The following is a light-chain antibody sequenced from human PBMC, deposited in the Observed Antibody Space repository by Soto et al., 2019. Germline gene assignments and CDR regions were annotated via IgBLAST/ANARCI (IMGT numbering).Light chain of an antibody. V-gene: IGLV2-14*01. CDR2: DVS. Sequence: QSALTQPASVSGSPGQSITISCTGTSSDVGGYNYVYWYQQHPGKAPKLMIYDVSNRPSGVSNRFSGSKSGNTASLTISGLQAEHEADYYCSSYTSSSTLMVFGGGTKLTVL. J-gene: IGLJ2*01. CDR3: SSYTSSSTLMV. CDR1: SSDVGGYNY.